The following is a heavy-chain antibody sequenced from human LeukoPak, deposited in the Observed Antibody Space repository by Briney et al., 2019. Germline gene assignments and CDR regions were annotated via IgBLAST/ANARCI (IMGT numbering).Heavy chain of an antibody. CDR2: INGDGGSR. V-gene: IGHV3-74*01. Sequence: GGPRRFSCAASGFTFITYWMHWVRQAPGKGLVWVSRINGDGGSRNYAGSVKGRFTISRDNAKNTLYLQMSSLRVEDTAVYYCASASSHRTAAGGDYWGQGTLVTVST. J-gene: IGHJ4*02. D-gene: IGHD6-13*01. CDR1: GFTFITYW. CDR3: ASASSHRTAAGGDY.